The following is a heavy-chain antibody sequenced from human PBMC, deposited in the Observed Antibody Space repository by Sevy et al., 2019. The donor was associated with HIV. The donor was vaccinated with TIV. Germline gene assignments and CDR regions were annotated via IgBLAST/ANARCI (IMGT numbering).Heavy chain of an antibody. V-gene: IGHV3-23*01. CDR3: AKDINCGVELHAFDI. J-gene: IGHJ3*02. D-gene: IGHD1-20*01. CDR1: GFTFSSYG. CDR2: ISGSGGTT. Sequence: GGSLRLSCAASGFTFSSYGMSWVRQAPGKGLEWVSGISGSGGTTYYADSVKGRFTISRDNSKNTLYLQMNSLRADDTAVYYWAKDINCGVELHAFDIWGQGTMVTVSS.